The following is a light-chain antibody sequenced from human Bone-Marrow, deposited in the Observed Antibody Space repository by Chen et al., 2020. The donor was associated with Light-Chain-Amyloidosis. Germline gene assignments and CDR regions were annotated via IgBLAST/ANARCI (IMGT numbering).Light chain of an antibody. V-gene: IGLV3-21*02. CDR2: YDS. CDR1: NIGSTS. Sequence: SYVLTPPSSVSVAPGRTAPIACGGNNIGSTSVHWYQQTPGQAPLLVVYYDSDRPSGIPARLSGSNSGNTATLTISRVEAGDEADYYCQVWDRSSDRPVFGGGTKLTVL. CDR3: QVWDRSSDRPV. J-gene: IGLJ3*02.